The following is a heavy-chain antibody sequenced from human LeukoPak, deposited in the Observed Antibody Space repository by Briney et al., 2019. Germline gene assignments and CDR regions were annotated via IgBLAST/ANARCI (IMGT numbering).Heavy chain of an antibody. J-gene: IGHJ4*02. D-gene: IGHD1-26*01. CDR1: GGSISSSSYY. V-gene: IGHV4-39*07. CDR3: ARESPVGATDDY. CDR2: IYYSGST. Sequence: KASETLSLTCTVSGGSISSSSYYWGWIRQPPGKGLEWIGSIYYSGSTYYNPSLRSRVTISVDTSKNQFSLKLSSVTAVDTAVYYCARESPVGATDDYWGQGTLVTVSS.